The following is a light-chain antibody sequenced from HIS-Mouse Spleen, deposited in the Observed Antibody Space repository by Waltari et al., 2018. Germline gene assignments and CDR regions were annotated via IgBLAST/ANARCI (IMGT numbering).Light chain of an antibody. Sequence: SYELTQPPSVSVSPGQTARITCSGDALPKQYAYWYQQKPGQDPVLVIYKDSERPSGIAERFSGSSSGTTVALSISGVQAEDEADYYCQSADSSGTYVFGTGTKVTVL. CDR2: KDS. CDR1: ALPKQY. J-gene: IGLJ1*01. CDR3: QSADSSGTYV. V-gene: IGLV3-25*03.